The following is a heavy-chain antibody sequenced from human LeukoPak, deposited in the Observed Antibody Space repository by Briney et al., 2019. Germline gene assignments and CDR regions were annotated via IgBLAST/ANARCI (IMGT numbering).Heavy chain of an antibody. V-gene: IGHV3-33*06. CDR3: AKDIYYYDSSGYPMDV. Sequence: GGSLRLSCAASGFTFSSYGMHWVRQAPGKGLEWVAVIWYDGSNKYYADSVKGRFTISRDNSKNTLYLQMNSLRAEDTAVYYCAKDIYYYDSSGYPMDVWGQGTTVTVSS. D-gene: IGHD3-22*01. CDR2: IWYDGSNK. CDR1: GFTFSSYG. J-gene: IGHJ6*02.